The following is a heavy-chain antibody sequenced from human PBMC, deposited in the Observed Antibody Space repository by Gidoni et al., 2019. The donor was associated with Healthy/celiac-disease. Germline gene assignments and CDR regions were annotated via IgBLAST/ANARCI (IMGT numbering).Heavy chain of an antibody. J-gene: IGHJ5*02. D-gene: IGHD3-22*01. CDR1: GGSIGRGDYY. CDR3: ARGSAYYYDSSGYYYGLSWFDP. Sequence: QVQLQESGPGLVKPSQTLSLTCTVSGGSIGRGDYYWSGIRQPPGKGLEWIGYIYYSGSTYYNPSLKSRVTISVDTSKNQFSLKLSSVTAADTAVYYCARGSAYYYDSSGYYYGLSWFDPWGQGTLVTVSS. CDR2: IYYSGST. V-gene: IGHV4-30-4*01.